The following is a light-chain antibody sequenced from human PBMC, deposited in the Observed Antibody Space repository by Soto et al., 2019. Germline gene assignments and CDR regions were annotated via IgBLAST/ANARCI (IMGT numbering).Light chain of an antibody. V-gene: IGKV1-33*01. Sequence: DIQMTQSPSSLSASVGDRVTITCQASQDIHQYLNWYQQKPGKPPNLLIYGASTLETGVPSRFSGRGSGTYFTFTISTLQPEDIATYYCQQHEDFPLTFGPGTTLDI. CDR3: QQHEDFPLT. J-gene: IGKJ3*01. CDR2: GAS. CDR1: QDIHQY.